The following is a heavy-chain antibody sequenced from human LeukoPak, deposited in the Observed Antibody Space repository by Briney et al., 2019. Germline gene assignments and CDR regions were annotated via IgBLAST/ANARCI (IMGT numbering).Heavy chain of an antibody. V-gene: IGHV3-23*01. CDR1: GFTFSSYA. Sequence: PGGSLRLSCAASGFTFSSYAMSWVRQAPGKGLEWVSAISGSGGGTHYADSVEGRFTMSRDNSKNTLYLQINSLRVEDTAVYYCARSLRSPRYCIDDTCYFDYWGQGTLVTVSS. CDR2: ISGSGGGT. D-gene: IGHD2-15*01. J-gene: IGHJ4*02. CDR3: ARSLRSPRYCIDDTCYFDY.